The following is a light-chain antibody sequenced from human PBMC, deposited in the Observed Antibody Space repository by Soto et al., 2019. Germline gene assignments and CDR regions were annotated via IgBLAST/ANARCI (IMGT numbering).Light chain of an antibody. V-gene: IGLV2-23*02. Sequence: QSALTQPASVSGSPGQSITISCTGTSSDVGNYNFVSWYQQHPGKAPKVMIYEVSKRPSGVSNRFSGSKSGNTASLTISGLQAEDEADYYCCSYAGSSTGVFGGGTKLTVL. CDR3: CSYAGSSTGV. J-gene: IGLJ3*02. CDR2: EVS. CDR1: SSDVGNYNF.